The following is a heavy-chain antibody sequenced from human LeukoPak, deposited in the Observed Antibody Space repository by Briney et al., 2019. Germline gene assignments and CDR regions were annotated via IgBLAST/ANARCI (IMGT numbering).Heavy chain of an antibody. CDR3: ARSTTVVSPWVY. J-gene: IGHJ4*02. CDR2: INPNSGGT. V-gene: IGHV1-2*02. D-gene: IGHD4-23*01. Sequence: ASVTVSCKASGYTFTGYYMHWVRQAPGQGLEWMGWINPNSGGTNYAQKFQGRVTMTRDTSISTAYMELSRLRSDDTAVYYCARSTTVVSPWVYWGQGTLVTVSS. CDR1: GYTFTGYY.